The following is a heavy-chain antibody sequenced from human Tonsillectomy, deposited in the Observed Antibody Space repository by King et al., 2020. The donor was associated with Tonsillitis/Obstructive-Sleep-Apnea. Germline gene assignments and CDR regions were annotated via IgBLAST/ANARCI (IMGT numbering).Heavy chain of an antibody. CDR1: GYTFTGYY. CDR3: ARGRGVYYDSSGYFVGYYYYMDV. D-gene: IGHD3-22*01. CDR2: INPNSGGT. Sequence: LQLVQSGAEVKKPGASVKVSCKASGYTFTGYYMHWVRQAPGQGLEWMGWINPNSGGTNYAQKFQGWVTMTRDTSLSTAYMELSGLRSDDTAVYYCARGRGVYYDSSGYFVGYYYYMDVWGKGTTVTVSS. J-gene: IGHJ6*03. V-gene: IGHV1-2*04.